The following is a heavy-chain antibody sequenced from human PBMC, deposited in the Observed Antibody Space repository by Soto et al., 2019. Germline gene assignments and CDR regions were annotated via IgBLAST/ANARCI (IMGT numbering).Heavy chain of an antibody. CDR2: LIPIFGTA. J-gene: IGHJ4*02. Sequence: QVQLVQSGAEVKKPGSSLKVSCKASGGTFSSYAISWVRQAPGQGLEWMGGLIPIFGTANYAQKFQGRVTITADESTSTAYMELSSLRSEDTAVYYCAREGPVKLWFEAQNYFDYWGQGTLVTVSS. V-gene: IGHV1-69*01. D-gene: IGHD3-10*01. CDR1: GGTFSSYA. CDR3: AREGPVKLWFEAQNYFDY.